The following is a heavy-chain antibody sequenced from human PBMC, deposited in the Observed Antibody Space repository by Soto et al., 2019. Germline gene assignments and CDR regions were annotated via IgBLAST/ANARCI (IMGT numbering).Heavy chain of an antibody. CDR3: ARQKGDNKWELLQHDAFDI. D-gene: IGHD1-26*01. CDR1: GGTFSSYA. Sequence: QVQLVQSGAEVKKPGSSVKVSCKASGGTFSSYAISWVRQAPGQGLEWMGGIIPIFGTANYAQKFQGRVTITGDESTSTAYMELSSLRSEDTAVYYCARQKGDNKWELLQHDAFDIWGQGTMVTVSS. J-gene: IGHJ3*02. CDR2: IIPIFGTA. V-gene: IGHV1-69*01.